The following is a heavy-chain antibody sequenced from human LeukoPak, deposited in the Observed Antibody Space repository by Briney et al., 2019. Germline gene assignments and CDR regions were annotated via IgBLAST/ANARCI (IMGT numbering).Heavy chain of an antibody. J-gene: IGHJ4*02. V-gene: IGHV3-23*01. Sequence: PGGSLRLSCAASGFTFSSYAMSWVRQAPGKGLEWVSAISGSGGSTYYADSVKGRFTISRDNSKNTLYLQMNSLRAEDTAVYYCAKDPGGLWLLKTANYYFDYWGQGTLVTVSS. CDR2: ISGSGGST. CDR3: AKDPGGLWLLKTANYYFDY. D-gene: IGHD5-18*01. CDR1: GFTFSSYA.